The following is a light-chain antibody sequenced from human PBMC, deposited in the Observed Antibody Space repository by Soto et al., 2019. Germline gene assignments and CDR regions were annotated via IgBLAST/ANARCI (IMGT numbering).Light chain of an antibody. CDR2: GSS. V-gene: IGKV3-20*01. CDR3: QQYGNSPPFT. CDR1: QSVSSSY. Sequence: EIVLTQSPGTLSLSPGERATLSCRASQSVSSSYLAWYQQKPGQAPRLLIYGSSSRATGIPDRFSGSGSGTDFALTISRLEPEDFAVYYCQQYGNSPPFTFGHGTKVDIK. J-gene: IGKJ3*01.